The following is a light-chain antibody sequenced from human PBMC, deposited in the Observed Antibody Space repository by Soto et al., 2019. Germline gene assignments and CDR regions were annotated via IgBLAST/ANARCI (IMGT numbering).Light chain of an antibody. CDR2: AND. CDR1: TSNIGRHS. Sequence: QSVLTQPPSTSGAPGQRVTISCSGSTSNIGRHSVNWYRQVPGTAPKVIMFANDERPSGVPDRISGSKSGTSASLAISGLQSEDEADYYCQSFDKYLSAVVFGGGTKLTVL. CDR3: QSFDKYLSAVV. V-gene: IGLV1-44*01. J-gene: IGLJ2*01.